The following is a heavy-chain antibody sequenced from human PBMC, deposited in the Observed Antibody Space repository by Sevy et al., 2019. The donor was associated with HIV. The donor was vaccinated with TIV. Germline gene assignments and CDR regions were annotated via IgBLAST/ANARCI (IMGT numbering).Heavy chain of an antibody. CDR1: GYTFTGYY. CDR3: AGGATDARRTHDTRAFDI. V-gene: IGHV1-2*02. CDR2: INPNSGGT. J-gene: IGHJ3*02. Sequence: ASVKVSCKASGYTFTGYYMHWIRQAPGQGLEWMGWINPNSGGTNYAQKFQGRVTMTRDTSISTAYMDLSRLRSDDTAVYYCAGGATDARRTHDTRAFDIWGQGTMVTVSS. D-gene: IGHD3-9*01.